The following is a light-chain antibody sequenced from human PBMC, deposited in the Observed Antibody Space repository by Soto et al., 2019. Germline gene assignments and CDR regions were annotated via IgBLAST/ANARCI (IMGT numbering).Light chain of an antibody. Sequence: QSVLTQPASVSGSPGQSITISCTGTSSDVGGYNYVSWYQQHPGKAPKLMIYEVSNRPSGVSNRFSGSKSGNTASLTISGLQAEDEDDYYCSSYTSSSTFVVFGGGTKLTVL. CDR3: SSYTSSSTFVV. V-gene: IGLV2-14*01. CDR2: EVS. CDR1: SSDVGGYNY. J-gene: IGLJ2*01.